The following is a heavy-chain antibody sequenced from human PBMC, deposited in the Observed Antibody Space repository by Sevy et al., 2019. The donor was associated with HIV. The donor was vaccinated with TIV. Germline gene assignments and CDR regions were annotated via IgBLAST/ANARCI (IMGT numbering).Heavy chain of an antibody. J-gene: IGHJ4*02. D-gene: IGHD3-10*01. CDR3: ASGTQYYYGSGSLDY. V-gene: IGHV3-72*01. CDR2: TRNKANSYTT. Sequence: GGSLRLSCAASGFTFSDHYMDWVRQAPGKGLEWVGRTRNKANSYTTEYAASVKGRFTISRDDSKNSLYLQMNSLKTEDTAVYYCASGTQYYYGSGSLDYWGPGTLVTVSS. CDR1: GFTFSDHY.